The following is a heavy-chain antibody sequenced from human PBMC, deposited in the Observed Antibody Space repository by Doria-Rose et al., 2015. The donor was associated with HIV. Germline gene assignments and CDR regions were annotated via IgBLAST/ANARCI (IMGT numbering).Heavy chain of an antibody. J-gene: IGHJ4*02. CDR3: ARIKSSRWYHKYYFGF. Sequence: TLKESGPVLVKPTETLTLTCTVSGVSLSSPGMGVSWIRQPPGEALEWLAIIASDDESAYKSSLKSGLTTSRGTSTSQVVLTMTDMDPVDTATYYCARIKSSRWYHKYYFGFWGQGTLVIVSA. D-gene: IGHD6-13*01. V-gene: IGHV2-26*01. CDR1: GVSLSSPGMG. CDR2: IASDDES.